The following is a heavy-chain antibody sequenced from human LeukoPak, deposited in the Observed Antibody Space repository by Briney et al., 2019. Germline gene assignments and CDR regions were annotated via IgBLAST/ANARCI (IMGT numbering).Heavy chain of an antibody. D-gene: IGHD3-22*01. Sequence: SETLSLTCTVSGGSISSYYWTWVRQPAGKGLEWIGRIYTSGSTNYNPSLKSRVTMSVDTSKNQFSLKLSSVTAADTAVYYCARDRGYDSSGYAYWDQGTLVTVSS. CDR3: ARDRGYDSSGYAY. CDR2: IYTSGST. J-gene: IGHJ4*02. CDR1: GGSISSYY. V-gene: IGHV4-4*07.